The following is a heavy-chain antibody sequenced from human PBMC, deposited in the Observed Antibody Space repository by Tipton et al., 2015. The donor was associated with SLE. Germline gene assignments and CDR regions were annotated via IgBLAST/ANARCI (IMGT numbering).Heavy chain of an antibody. CDR1: GGSFSGYY. J-gene: IGHJ4*02. D-gene: IGHD3-3*01. CDR3: ARGAELEWLVDY. CDR2: INHSGST. Sequence: GLVKPSETLSLTCAVYGGSFSGYYWSWIRQPPGKGLEWIGEINHSGSTNYNPSLKSRVTISVDTSKNQFSLKLSSVTAADTAVYYCARGAELEWLVDYWGQGTLVTVSS. V-gene: IGHV4-34*01.